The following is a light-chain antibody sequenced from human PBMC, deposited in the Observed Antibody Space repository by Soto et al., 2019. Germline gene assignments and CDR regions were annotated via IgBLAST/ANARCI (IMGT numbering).Light chain of an antibody. CDR2: EVS. Sequence: QSALTQPPSASGSPGQSVTISCTGTSSDVGGYNYVSWYQQHPGKAPKLMIYEVSKRPSGVPDRFSGSKSGNTASLTVSGLQAEDEADYYCSSYAGSKNDVFGTGTKGTVL. J-gene: IGLJ1*01. CDR1: SSDVGGYNY. V-gene: IGLV2-8*01. CDR3: SSYAGSKNDV.